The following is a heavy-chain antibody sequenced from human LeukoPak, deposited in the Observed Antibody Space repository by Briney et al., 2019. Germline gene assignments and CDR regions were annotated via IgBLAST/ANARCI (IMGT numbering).Heavy chain of an antibody. V-gene: IGHV3-53*01. CDR2: IYSGGST. D-gene: IGHD6-19*01. Sequence: GGSLRLSCAASGFTVSSNYMSWVRQAPGKGLEWVSVIYSGGSTYYADSVKGRFTTSRDNSKNTVYLQMNSLRAEDTAVYYCARVGYSSGLNRSWGQGTLVTVSS. CDR1: GFTVSSNY. CDR3: ARVGYSSGLNRS. J-gene: IGHJ4*02.